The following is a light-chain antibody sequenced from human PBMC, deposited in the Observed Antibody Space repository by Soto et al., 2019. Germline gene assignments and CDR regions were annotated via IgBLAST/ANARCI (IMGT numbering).Light chain of an antibody. CDR1: QSVSSN. CDR2: GAS. Sequence: ETVMTQSPATLSVSPGERATLSCRASQSVSSNLAWYQQKPGQAPRLLIYGASTRATGIPARFSGSGSGTEFTLTISSLQSEDFAVYYCLPYNNWPPWTFGQGTKV. J-gene: IGKJ1*01. CDR3: LPYNNWPPWT. V-gene: IGKV3-15*01.